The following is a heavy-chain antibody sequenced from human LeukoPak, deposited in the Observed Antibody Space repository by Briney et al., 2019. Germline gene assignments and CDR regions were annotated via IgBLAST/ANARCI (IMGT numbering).Heavy chain of an antibody. D-gene: IGHD5-24*01. Sequence: GGSLRLSCAASGFTFRSYGMSWVRQAPGKGLEWVSGITGSGSSTYYADSVKGRFTISRDNSKNTLYLQMNSLRAEDTAVYYCGCDGYNFVGWFNPWGQGTLVTVSS. J-gene: IGHJ5*02. CDR1: GFTFRSYG. CDR3: GCDGYNFVGWFNP. V-gene: IGHV3-23*01. CDR2: ITGSGSST.